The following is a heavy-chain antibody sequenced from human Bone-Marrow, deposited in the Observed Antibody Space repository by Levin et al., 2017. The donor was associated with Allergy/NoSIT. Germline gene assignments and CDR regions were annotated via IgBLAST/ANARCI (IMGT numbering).Heavy chain of an antibody. D-gene: IGHD3-3*01. J-gene: IGHJ4*01. Sequence: SFKASGYTFTNYFLHWVRQAPGQFLSFLFLLPPSPFSPLSSPPFLCRVTMTRDTSMTTAYMELSSLTSDDTAVYYCARADPLQWVLYAYFFDYWGQGTLVTVSS. CDR2: LPPSPFSP. V-gene: IGHV1-2*06. CDR1: GYTFTNYF. CDR3: ARADPLQWVLYAYFFDY.